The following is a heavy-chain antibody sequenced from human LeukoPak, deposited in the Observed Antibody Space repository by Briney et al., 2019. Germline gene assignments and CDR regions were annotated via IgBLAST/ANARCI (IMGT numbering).Heavy chain of an antibody. V-gene: IGHV3-23*01. CDR3: AKTLYRSGSGPFDY. Sequence: GGSLRLSCAASGFTFSSYAMSWVRQAPGKGLEWVSAISGSGGSTYYADSVKGRFTISRDNSENTLYLQMNSLRAEDTAVYYCAKTLYRSGSGPFDYWGQGTLVTVSS. CDR2: ISGSGGST. CDR1: GFTFSSYA. J-gene: IGHJ4*02. D-gene: IGHD3-22*01.